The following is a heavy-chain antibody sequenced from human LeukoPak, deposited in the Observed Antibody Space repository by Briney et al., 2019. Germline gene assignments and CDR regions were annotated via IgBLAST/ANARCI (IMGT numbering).Heavy chain of an antibody. D-gene: IGHD3-16*01. Sequence: GGSLRLSCAASGFTFSSYSMNWVRQAPGKGLEWVSSISSSSYIYYADSVKGRFTISRDNVKNSLYLQMNSLRAEDTAVYYCARDSRLGDAGFDYWGQGTLVTVSS. CDR2: ISSSSYI. J-gene: IGHJ4*02. CDR1: GFTFSSYS. CDR3: ARDSRLGDAGFDY. V-gene: IGHV3-21*01.